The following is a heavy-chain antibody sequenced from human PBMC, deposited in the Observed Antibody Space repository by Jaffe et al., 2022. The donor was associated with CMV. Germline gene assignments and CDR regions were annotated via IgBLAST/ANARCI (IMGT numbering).Heavy chain of an antibody. CDR1: GGTFSSYA. CDR2: IIPIFGTA. D-gene: IGHD2-8*01. V-gene: IGHV1-69*01. Sequence: QVQLVQSGAEVKKPGSSVKVSCKASGGTFSSYAISWVRQAPGQGLEWMGGIIPIFGTANYAQKFQGRVTITADESTSTAYMELSSLRSEDTAVYYCARDGASGYCTNGVCSNNWFDPWGQGTLVTVSS. J-gene: IGHJ5*02. CDR3: ARDGASGYCTNGVCSNNWFDP.